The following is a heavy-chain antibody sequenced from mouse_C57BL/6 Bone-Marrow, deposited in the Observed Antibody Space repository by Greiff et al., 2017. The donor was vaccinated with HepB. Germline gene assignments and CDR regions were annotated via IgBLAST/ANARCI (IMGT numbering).Heavy chain of an antibody. V-gene: IGHV2-4*01. Sequence: VQGVESGPGLVQPSQSLSITCTVSGFSLTSYGVHWVRQPPGKGLEWLGVIWSGGSTDYNAAFISRLSISKDNSKSQVFFKMNSLQADDTAIYYCAKNRGWLGDWGQGTLVTVSA. CDR1: GFSLTSYG. J-gene: IGHJ3*01. CDR3: AKNRGWLGD. D-gene: IGHD1-1*02. CDR2: IWSGGST.